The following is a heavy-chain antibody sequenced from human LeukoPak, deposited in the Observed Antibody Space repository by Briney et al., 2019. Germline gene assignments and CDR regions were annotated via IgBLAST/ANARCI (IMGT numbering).Heavy chain of an antibody. D-gene: IGHD2-2*01. CDR1: GGTFSSYT. V-gene: IGHV1-69*04. CDR2: IIPILGIA. Sequence: SVRVSCKASGGTFSSYTISWVRQAPGQGLEWMGRIIPILGIANYAQKFQGRVTITADKSTSTAYMERSSLRSEDTAVYYCARELYCSSTSCYPDYWGQGTLVTVSS. J-gene: IGHJ4*02. CDR3: ARELYCSSTSCYPDY.